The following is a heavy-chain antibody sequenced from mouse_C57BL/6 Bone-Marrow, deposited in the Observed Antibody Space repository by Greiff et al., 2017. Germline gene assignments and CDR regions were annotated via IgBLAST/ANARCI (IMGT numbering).Heavy chain of an antibody. CDR1: GYTFTSYW. CDR3: ARSYDVDY. Sequence: QVQLQQPGAELVKPGASVKMSCKASGYTFTSYWITWVKQRPGQGLEWIGDIYPRDGSTKYNEKFKGKATLTADKSSTTAYMQLNSLTSEDAADYFCARSYDVDYWGQGTTLTVSS. CDR2: IYPRDGST. D-gene: IGHD2-3*01. V-gene: IGHV1-55*01. J-gene: IGHJ2*01.